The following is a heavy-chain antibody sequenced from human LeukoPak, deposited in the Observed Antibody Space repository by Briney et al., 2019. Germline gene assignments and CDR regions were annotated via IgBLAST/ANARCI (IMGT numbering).Heavy chain of an antibody. J-gene: IGHJ4*02. CDR2: IYYSGST. CDR1: GGSISSYY. CDR3: ARSDGSSSQPPAIDY. V-gene: IGHV4-59*01. D-gene: IGHD6-13*01. Sequence: PSETLSLTCTVSGGSISSYYWSCIRQPPGKGLEWVGYIYYSGSTNYNPSLKSRVTISVDTSKNQFSLKLSSVTAADTAVYYCARSDGSSSQPPAIDYWGQGTLVTVSS.